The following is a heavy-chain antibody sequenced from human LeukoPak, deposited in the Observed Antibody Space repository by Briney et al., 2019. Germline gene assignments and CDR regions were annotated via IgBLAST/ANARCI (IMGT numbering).Heavy chain of an antibody. CDR1: GFTFSSYA. D-gene: IGHD3-10*01. V-gene: IGHV3-30*04. Sequence: GGSLRLSCAASGFTFSSYAMHWVRQAPDKGLEWVAVISYDGSNKYYADSVKGRFTISRDNSKNTLCLQMYSLRPEDTAVYYCAKDESPGHGSYGIYYYYMDVWGKGTTVTVSS. CDR3: AKDESPGHGSYGIYYYYMDV. J-gene: IGHJ6*03. CDR2: ISYDGSNK.